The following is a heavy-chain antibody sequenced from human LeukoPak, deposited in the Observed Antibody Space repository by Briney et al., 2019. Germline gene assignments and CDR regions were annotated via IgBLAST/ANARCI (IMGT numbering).Heavy chain of an antibody. V-gene: IGHV3-73*01. CDR1: GFTFSGSA. D-gene: IGHD1-26*01. Sequence: GGSLRLSCAASGFTFSGSAMHWVRQASGKGLEWVGRIRSKANSYATAYAASVKGRFTISRDDSKNTAYLQMNSLRAEDTALYYCARYRFVVGATDSFDIWGQGTMVTVSS. J-gene: IGHJ3*02. CDR2: IRSKANSYAT. CDR3: ARYRFVVGATDSFDI.